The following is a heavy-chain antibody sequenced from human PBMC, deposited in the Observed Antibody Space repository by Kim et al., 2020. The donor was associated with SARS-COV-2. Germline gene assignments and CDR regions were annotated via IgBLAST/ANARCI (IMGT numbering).Heavy chain of an antibody. CDR2: IYWDDDK. D-gene: IGHD3-16*02. V-gene: IGHV2-5*02. Sequence: SGPTLVNPTQTLTLTCTFSGFSLSTSGVGVGWIRQPPGKALEWLALIYWDDDKRYSPSLKSRLTITKDTSKNQVVLTMTNMDPVDTATYYCAHGFYDYVWGSYRSSRAYYFDYWGQGPLVTVSS. CDR1: GFSLSTSGVG. CDR3: AHGFYDYVWGSYRSSRAYYFDY. J-gene: IGHJ4*02.